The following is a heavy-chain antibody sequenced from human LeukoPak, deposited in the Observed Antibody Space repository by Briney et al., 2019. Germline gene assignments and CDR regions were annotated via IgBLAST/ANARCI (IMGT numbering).Heavy chain of an antibody. Sequence: ASVKVSCKASGYTFTSYAMNWVRQAPGQGLEWMGWINTNTGNPTYAQGFTGRFVFSLDTSVSTAYLQISSLKAEDTAVYYCARDSVIVIAAAGPLGYWGQGTVVTVSS. D-gene: IGHD6-13*01. CDR3: ARDSVIVIAAAGPLGY. CDR1: GYTFTSYA. J-gene: IGHJ4*02. V-gene: IGHV7-4-1*02. CDR2: INTNTGNP.